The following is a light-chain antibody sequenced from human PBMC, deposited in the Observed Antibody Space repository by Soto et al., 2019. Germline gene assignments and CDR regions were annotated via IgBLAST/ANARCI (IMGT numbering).Light chain of an antibody. CDR3: QQQGT. CDR2: AAS. V-gene: IGKV3-20*01. J-gene: IGKJ2*01. CDR1: QSLSSSY. Sequence: EIVLTQSPGTLSLSPGERATLSCRASQSLSSSYVVWYQQKPGQAPSLLIYAASRSATGIPDRFSGSGSATEYTLPISRLEPEDFAVYYCQQQGTFGQGTKLEIK.